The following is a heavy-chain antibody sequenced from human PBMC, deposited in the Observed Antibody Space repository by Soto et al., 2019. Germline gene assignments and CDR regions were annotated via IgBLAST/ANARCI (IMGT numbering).Heavy chain of an antibody. CDR1: GYTFTSYG. J-gene: IGHJ4*02. V-gene: IGHV1-18*01. CDR3: ARATGEYCSSPRCYPGY. Sequence: QVQLVQSGAEVKKPGASVKVSCKASGYTFTSYGIIWVRQAPGQGLEWMGWISAYNGNTNYAQKLQGRVTMTTDTSTSTAYMELRSLRSDDTAVYYCARATGEYCSSPRCYPGYWGQGTLVTVSS. CDR2: ISAYNGNT. D-gene: IGHD2-2*01.